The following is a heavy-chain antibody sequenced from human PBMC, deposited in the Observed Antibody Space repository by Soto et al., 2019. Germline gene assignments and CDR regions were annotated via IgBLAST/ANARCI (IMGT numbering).Heavy chain of an antibody. D-gene: IGHD3-9*01. Sequence: SETLSLTCTVSGGSISSGGYYWSWIRQHPGKGLEWIGYIYYSGSTYYNPSLKSRVTISVDTSKNQFSLKLSSVTAADTAVYYCAREGGLGSLVIFDYWGQGTLVTVSS. J-gene: IGHJ4*02. CDR1: GGSISSGGYY. V-gene: IGHV4-31*03. CDR2: IYYSGST. CDR3: AREGGLGSLVIFDY.